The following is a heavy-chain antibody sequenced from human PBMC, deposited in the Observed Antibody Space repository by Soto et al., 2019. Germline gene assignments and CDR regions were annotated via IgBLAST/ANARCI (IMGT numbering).Heavy chain of an antibody. J-gene: IGHJ4*02. Sequence: NPGGSLRLSCAASGFIFNTYSMDWVRQAPGKGLEWVASISPSGSYMYYGDSLKGRFTVSRDNAKNSLYLQMDSLRADDTAIYYCARFGLVTFDWWGQGTLVTV. V-gene: IGHV3-21*01. CDR3: ARFGLVTFDW. CDR2: ISPSGSYM. D-gene: IGHD3-3*01. CDR1: GFIFNTYS.